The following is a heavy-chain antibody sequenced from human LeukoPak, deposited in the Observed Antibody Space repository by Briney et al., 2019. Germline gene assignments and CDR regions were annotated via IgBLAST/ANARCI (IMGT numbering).Heavy chain of an antibody. CDR2: IYPRDGST. CDR3: ARDQEGFDY. Sequence: ASVKVSCKASGYTFTGNYIHWVRQATGQGLEWMGMIYPRDGSTSYAQKFQGRVTVTRDTSTSTVHMELCGLRSEDTAVYYCARDQEGFDYWGQGTLVTVSS. V-gene: IGHV1-46*01. J-gene: IGHJ4*02. CDR1: GYTFTGNY.